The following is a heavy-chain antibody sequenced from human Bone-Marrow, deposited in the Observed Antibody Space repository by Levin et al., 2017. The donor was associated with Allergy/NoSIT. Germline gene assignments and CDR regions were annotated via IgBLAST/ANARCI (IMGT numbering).Heavy chain of an antibody. Sequence: GGSLRLSCAASGFTFDDYAMHWVRQAAGKGLEWVSGISWNSGSRGYADSVKGRFTISRDNAKNSLYLQMNSLRPEDTALYYCARDKRAATPYYLDDWGQGTLVTVSS. CDR2: ISWNSGSR. V-gene: IGHV3-9*01. D-gene: IGHD2-15*01. CDR3: ARDKRAATPYYLDD. J-gene: IGHJ4*02. CDR1: GFTFDDYA.